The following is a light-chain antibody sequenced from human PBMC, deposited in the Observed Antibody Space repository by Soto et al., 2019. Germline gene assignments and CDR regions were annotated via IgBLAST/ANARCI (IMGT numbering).Light chain of an antibody. CDR2: DVT. V-gene: IGLV2-14*03. CDR3: SSYTNRNTVV. Sequence: QSALTQPASVSGSPGQSITIFCTGTSSDVGGYNYVSWYQQRPGKPPKLMIYDVTNRPSGVSNRFSGSKSGSTASLTISGXXXXDEGDYYCSSYTNRNTVVFGGGTKLTVL. CDR1: SSDVGGYNY. J-gene: IGLJ3*02.